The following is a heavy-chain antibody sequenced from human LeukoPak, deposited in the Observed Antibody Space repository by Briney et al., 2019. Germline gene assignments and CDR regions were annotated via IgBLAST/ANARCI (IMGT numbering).Heavy chain of an antibody. CDR2: TNTVASTT. J-gene: IGHJ4*02. CDR3: VAYNWNYTDY. CDR1: GFTFSSYY. D-gene: IGHD1-7*01. Sequence: PGGSLSLSCAASGFTFSSYYMYWVRQAPGRRPVWVSGTNTVASTTSDADSVVKGRFTISRDNAKDTLYLQMNSLRAEDTAVYYCVAYNWNYTDYWGQGTLVTVSS. V-gene: IGHV3-74*01.